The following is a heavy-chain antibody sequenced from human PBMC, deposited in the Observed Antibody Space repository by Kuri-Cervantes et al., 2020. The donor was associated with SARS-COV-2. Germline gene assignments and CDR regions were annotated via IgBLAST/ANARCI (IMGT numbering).Heavy chain of an antibody. Sequence: SCAVSGGSISSSNWWSWVRQPPGKGLEWIGEIYHSGNTNYNPSLKSRVTISVDKSKNQFSPKLSSVTAADTAVYYCARSGEDYPFDYWGQGTLVTVSS. CDR2: IYHSGNT. V-gene: IGHV4-4*02. D-gene: IGHD3-10*01. J-gene: IGHJ4*02. CDR3: ARSGEDYPFDY. CDR1: GGSISSSNW.